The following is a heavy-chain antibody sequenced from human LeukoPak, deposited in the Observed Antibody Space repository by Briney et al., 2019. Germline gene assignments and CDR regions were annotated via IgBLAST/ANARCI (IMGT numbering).Heavy chain of an antibody. Sequence: GGSLRLSCTASGFTFGDYAMSWVRQAPGKGLEWVGFIRSKAYGGTTEYAASVKGRFTISRDDSKSIAYLQMNSLKTEDTAVYYCTREDCSSTSCYPLGYWGQGTLVTVSS. CDR1: GFTFGDYA. CDR3: TREDCSSTSCYPLGY. J-gene: IGHJ4*02. V-gene: IGHV3-49*04. D-gene: IGHD2-2*01. CDR2: IRSKAYGGTT.